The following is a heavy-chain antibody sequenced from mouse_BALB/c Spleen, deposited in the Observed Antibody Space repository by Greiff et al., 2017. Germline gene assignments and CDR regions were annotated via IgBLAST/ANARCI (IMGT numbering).Heavy chain of an antibody. CDR2: IDPSDSYT. J-gene: IGHJ4*01. Sequence: QVQLQQPGAELVKPGASVKLSCKASGYTFTSYWMHWVKQRPGQGLEWIGEIDPSDSYTNYNQKFKGKATLTVDKSSSTAYMQLSSLTSEDSAVYCYARATARAMDYWGQGTSVTVSS. V-gene: IGHV1-69*02. CDR1: GYTFTSYW. D-gene: IGHD1-2*01. CDR3: ARATARAMDY.